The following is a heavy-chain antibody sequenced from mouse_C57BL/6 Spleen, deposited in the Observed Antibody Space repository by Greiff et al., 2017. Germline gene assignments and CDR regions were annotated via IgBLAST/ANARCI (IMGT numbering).Heavy chain of an antibody. Sequence: VQLQQSVAELAKPGASVKLSCKASGYTFTSYWMHWVKQRPGQGLEWIGYINPSSGYTKYNQKFKDKATLTADKSSSTAYMQLSSLTYEDSAVXYCAKTPDSSGWGGFAYWGQGTLVTVSA. CDR3: AKTPDSSGWGGFAY. J-gene: IGHJ3*01. CDR2: INPSSGYT. D-gene: IGHD3-2*02. V-gene: IGHV1-7*01. CDR1: GYTFTSYW.